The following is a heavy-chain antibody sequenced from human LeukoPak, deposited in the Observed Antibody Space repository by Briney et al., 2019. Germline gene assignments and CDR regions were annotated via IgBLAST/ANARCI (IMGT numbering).Heavy chain of an antibody. V-gene: IGHV3-48*01. CDR1: GFTFSTYN. Sequence: GGSLRLSCAASGFTFSTYNMYWVRQAPGTGLEWISYMSDTGTTIYYADSVKGRFAISRDTAKNSMFLQMNSLRAEDTAVYYCARGSGYDYVWGSYRSDALDIWGQGTMVTVSS. CDR3: ARGSGYDYVWGSYRSDALDI. CDR2: MSDTGTTI. J-gene: IGHJ3*02. D-gene: IGHD3-16*02.